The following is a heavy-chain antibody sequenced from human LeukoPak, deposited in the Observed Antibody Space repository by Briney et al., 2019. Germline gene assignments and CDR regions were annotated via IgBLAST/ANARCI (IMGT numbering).Heavy chain of an antibody. CDR3: ARGGLDVLRFLEWFYFDY. V-gene: IGHV4-59*01. J-gene: IGHJ4*02. CDR1: GGSISSYY. Sequence: SETLSLTCTVSGGSISSYYWSWIRQPPGKGLEWIGYIYYSGSTNYNPSLKSGVIISVDKSKNQFSLKLSSVAAADTAVYYCARGGLDVLRFLEWFYFDYWGQGTLVTVSS. D-gene: IGHD3-3*01. CDR2: IYYSGST.